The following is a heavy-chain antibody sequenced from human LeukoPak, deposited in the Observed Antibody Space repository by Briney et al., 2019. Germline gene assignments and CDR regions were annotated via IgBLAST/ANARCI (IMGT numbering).Heavy chain of an antibody. CDR3: ASRVITPDAFDI. J-gene: IGHJ3*02. CDR1: GYSFTTYW. D-gene: IGHD1-14*01. V-gene: IGHV5-51*01. CDR2: IFPVDSDT. Sequence: GESLKISCKASGYSFTTYWIGWVRQMPGKGLEWMGIIFPVDSDTRYSSSFQGQVTISADKSISTAYLQWSSLKASDTAMYFCASRVITPDAFDIWGLGAVVTVSS.